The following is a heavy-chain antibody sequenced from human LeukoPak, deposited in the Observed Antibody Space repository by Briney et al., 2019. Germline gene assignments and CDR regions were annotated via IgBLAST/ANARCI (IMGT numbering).Heavy chain of an antibody. CDR1: GGSISSYY. D-gene: IGHD3-10*01. V-gene: IGHV4-59*01. CDR2: IYYSGST. CDR3: AREGTRTGSQPSGGMDV. J-gene: IGHJ6*02. Sequence: SETLSLTCTVSGGSISSYYRSWIRQPPGKGLEWIGYIYYSGSTNYNPSLKSRVTISVDTSKNQFSLKLSSVTAADTAVYYCAREGTRTGSQPSGGMDVWGQGTTVTVSS.